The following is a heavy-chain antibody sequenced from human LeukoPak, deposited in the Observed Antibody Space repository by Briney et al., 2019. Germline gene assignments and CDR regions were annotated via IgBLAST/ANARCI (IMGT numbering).Heavy chain of an antibody. Sequence: PSQTLSLTCTVSGASISSAGHYWSWIRQHPGKGLERIGYIYYSGSTYYNPSLKSRVTISVDTSKNQFSLKLSSVTAADTAVYYCARFIVATIRGDAFDIWGQGTMVTVSS. CDR3: ARFIVATIRGDAFDI. CDR1: GASISSAGHY. V-gene: IGHV4-31*03. CDR2: IYYSGST. J-gene: IGHJ3*02. D-gene: IGHD5-12*01.